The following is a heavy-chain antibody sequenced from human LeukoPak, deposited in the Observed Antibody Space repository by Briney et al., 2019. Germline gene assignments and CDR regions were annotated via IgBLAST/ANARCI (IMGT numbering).Heavy chain of an antibody. CDR2: TSAYSGKT. J-gene: IGHJ5*02. D-gene: IGHD2-21*01. Sequence: ASVKVSCKASGYSFDKFGISWVRQAPGQGLEWMGWTSAYSGKTDSAQKLQDRVTMTTDNSTSTAYLELRSLRADDTAVYFCVRVGSAYGDPLEFDLWGQGTLVTVSS. CDR1: GYSFDKFG. V-gene: IGHV1-18*01. CDR3: VRVGSAYGDPLEFDL.